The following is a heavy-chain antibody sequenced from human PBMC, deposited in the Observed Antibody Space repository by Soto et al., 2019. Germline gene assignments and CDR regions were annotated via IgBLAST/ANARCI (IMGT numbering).Heavy chain of an antibody. Sequence: ASVKVSCKVSGYTLTELSMHWVRQAPGKGLEWMGGFDPEDGETIYAQKFQGRVTMTEDTSTDTAYMELSSLRSEDTAVYYCATKSLRITIFGVVTTFYYGMDVWGQGTTVTVSS. CDR1: GYTLTELS. V-gene: IGHV1-24*01. CDR2: FDPEDGET. CDR3: ATKSLRITIFGVVTTFYYGMDV. J-gene: IGHJ6*02. D-gene: IGHD3-3*01.